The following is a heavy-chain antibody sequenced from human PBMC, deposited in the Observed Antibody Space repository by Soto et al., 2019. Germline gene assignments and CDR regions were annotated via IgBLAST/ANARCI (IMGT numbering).Heavy chain of an antibody. CDR3: AIDPNGDYVGAFYG. J-gene: IGHJ3*01. CDR1: GFTFSDYA. D-gene: IGHD4-17*01. CDR2: IRGSGVGT. Sequence: PGGSLRLSCVASGFTFSDYAMTWVRQAPGKGLEWVSSIRGSGVGTTYADSVRGRFTILRDNSKNTLYLQMNSLRAEDTAVYYCAIDPNGDYVGAFYGRAQGTMVPVSS. V-gene: IGHV3-23*01.